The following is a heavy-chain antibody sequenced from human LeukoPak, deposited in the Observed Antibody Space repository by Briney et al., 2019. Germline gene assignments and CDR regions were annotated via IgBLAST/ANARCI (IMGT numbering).Heavy chain of an antibody. CDR3: ASGGPTRRTLDY. CDR2: LRKDGTYS. J-gene: IGHJ4*02. Sequence: GGSRRLSCAASGFAFSSYGMYWVRQTPDKGLEWVAYLRKDGTYSNYADSVRGRFTISRDNSKNTLDLQMSSLRVEDTAVYYCASGGPTRRTLDYWRQGTLVTVSS. V-gene: IGHV3-30*02. CDR1: GFAFSSYG. D-gene: IGHD1-26*01.